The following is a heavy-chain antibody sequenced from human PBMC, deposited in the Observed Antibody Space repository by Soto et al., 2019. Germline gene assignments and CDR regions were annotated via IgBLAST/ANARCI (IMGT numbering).Heavy chain of an antibody. V-gene: IGHV1-69*13. CDR3: AREEAYYYDSSGYYHGYFDS. D-gene: IGHD3-22*01. CDR2: IIPIFGTA. Sequence: ASVKVSCKASGGTFSSYAISWVRQAPGQGLEWMGGIIPIFGTANYAQKFQGRVTITADESTGTAYMELSSLRSEDTAVYYCAREEAYYYDSSGYYHGYFDSWGQGTLVTVSS. CDR1: GGTFSSYA. J-gene: IGHJ4*02.